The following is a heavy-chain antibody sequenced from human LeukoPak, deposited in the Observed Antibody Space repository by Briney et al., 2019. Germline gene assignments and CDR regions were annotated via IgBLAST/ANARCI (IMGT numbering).Heavy chain of an antibody. CDR2: IKSKNDGGTA. CDR1: GFTFSDAW. J-gene: IGHJ3*02. V-gene: IGHV3-15*01. Sequence: GGSLRLSCAASGFTFSDAWMSWVRQAPGKGLECVGRIKSKNDGGTADYAAPVKGRFTVSRDDSKNTLYLQMNSLKTEDTAVYYFTTDPWAFDSWGQGTMVTVSS. CDR3: TTDPWAFDS.